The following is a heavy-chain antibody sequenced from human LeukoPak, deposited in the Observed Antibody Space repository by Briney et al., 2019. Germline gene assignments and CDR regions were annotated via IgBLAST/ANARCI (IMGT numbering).Heavy chain of an antibody. J-gene: IGHJ4*02. D-gene: IGHD6-13*01. CDR3: AKDITSAAGNVDY. CDR2: ISWNSGSI. Sequence: QPGRSLRLSCAASGFTFDDYAMHWVRQASGKGLEWVSGISWNSGSIGYADSVKGRFTISRDNDKNSLYLQMNSLRVEDTALYYCAKDITSAAGNVDYWGQGTLVTVSS. V-gene: IGHV3-9*01. CDR1: GFTFDDYA.